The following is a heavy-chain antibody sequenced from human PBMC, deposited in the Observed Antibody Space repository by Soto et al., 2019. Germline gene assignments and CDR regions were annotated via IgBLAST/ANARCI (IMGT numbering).Heavy chain of an antibody. J-gene: IGHJ6*02. CDR2: ISSSSSYI. D-gene: IGHD6-19*01. V-gene: IGHV3-21*01. Sequence: GGSLRLSCAASGFTFSSYSMNWVRQAPGKGLEWVSSISSSSSYIYYADSVKGRFTISRDNAKNSLYLQMNSLRAEDTAVYYCATIAVADAGGMDVWGQGTTVTVSS. CDR1: GFTFSSYS. CDR3: ATIAVADAGGMDV.